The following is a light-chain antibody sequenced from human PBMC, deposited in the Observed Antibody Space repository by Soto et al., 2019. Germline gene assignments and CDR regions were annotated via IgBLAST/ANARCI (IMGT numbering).Light chain of an antibody. V-gene: IGKV3-20*01. CDR2: GAS. CDR1: LRLDSIY. Sequence: EVVLTQSPGTLSLSPGERATLSCRASLRLDSIYLAWYQQKPGQAPRLLIHGASNRATGIPDRFSGSESGTDFILTINRLEPEDFAVYYCQQYARTPFTFGPGTKVEIK. CDR3: QQYARTPFT. J-gene: IGKJ3*01.